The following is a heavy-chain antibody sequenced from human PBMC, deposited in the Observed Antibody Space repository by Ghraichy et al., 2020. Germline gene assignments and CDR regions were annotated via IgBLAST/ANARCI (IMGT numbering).Heavy chain of an antibody. J-gene: IGHJ4*02. Sequence: SETLSLTCTVSGGSISSGGYYWSWIRQHPGKGLEWIGYIYYSGSTYYNPSLKSRVTISVDTSKNQFSLKLSSVTAADTAVYYCARESDSSSFTSDYWGQGTLVTVSS. CDR2: IYYSGST. V-gene: IGHV4-31*03. CDR1: GGSISSGGYY. D-gene: IGHD6-13*01. CDR3: ARESDSSSFTSDY.